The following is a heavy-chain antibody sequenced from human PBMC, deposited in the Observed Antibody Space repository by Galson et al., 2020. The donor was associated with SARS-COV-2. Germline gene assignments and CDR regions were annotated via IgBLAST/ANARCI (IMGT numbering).Heavy chain of an antibody. Sequence: NSGGSLRLSCAASGFTFSSYSMNWVRQAPGKGLEWVSSISSSSSYIYYADSVKGRFTISRDNAKNSLYLQMNSLRAEDTAVYYCARDNPPGGYDGSGYYSLWGGGPWAWFDPWGQGTLVTVSS. CDR1: GFTFSSYS. CDR2: ISSSSSYI. J-gene: IGHJ5*02. CDR3: ARDNPPGGYDGSGYYSLWGGGPWAWFDP. D-gene: IGHD3-22*01. V-gene: IGHV3-21*01.